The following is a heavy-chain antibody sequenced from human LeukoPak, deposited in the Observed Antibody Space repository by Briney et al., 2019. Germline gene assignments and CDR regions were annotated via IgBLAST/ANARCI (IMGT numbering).Heavy chain of an antibody. D-gene: IGHD5-18*01. CDR2: IYPGDSDT. J-gene: IGHJ5*02. Sequence: AEGLKISCKGSGYSFTSYWIGWVRQMPGKGLERMGIIYPGDSDTRYSPSFQGQVTISADKSISTAYLQWSSLKASDTAMYYCARSIQLWPTVWFDPWGQGTLVTVSS. CDR1: GYSFTSYW. CDR3: ARSIQLWPTVWFDP. V-gene: IGHV5-51*01.